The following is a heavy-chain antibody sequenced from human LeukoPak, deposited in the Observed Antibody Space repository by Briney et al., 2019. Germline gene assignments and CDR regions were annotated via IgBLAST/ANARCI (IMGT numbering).Heavy chain of an antibody. CDR2: INHSGST. CDR3: ARSPPIWFGELLLRSEYYFDY. J-gene: IGHJ4*02. D-gene: IGHD3-10*01. CDR1: GGSFSGYY. V-gene: IGHV4-34*01. Sequence: SETLSLTCAVYGGSFSGYYWSWIRQPPGKGLEWIGEINHSGSTNYNPSLKSRVTISVDTSKNQFSLKLSSVTAADTAVYYCARSPPIWFGELLLRSEYYFDYWGQGTLVTVSS.